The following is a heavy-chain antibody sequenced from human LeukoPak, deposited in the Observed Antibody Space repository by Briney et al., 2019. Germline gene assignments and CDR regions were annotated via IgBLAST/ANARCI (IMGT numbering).Heavy chain of an antibody. CDR1: GYTLTELS. CDR2: FDPEDGET. Sequence: ASVKVSCKVSGYTLTELSMHWVRQAPGKGLEWMGGFDPEDGETIYAQRFQGRVTMTEDTSTDTAYMELSSLRSEDTAVYYCATGVTFWSGWSPAHYFDYWGQGTLVTVSS. J-gene: IGHJ4*02. V-gene: IGHV1-24*01. D-gene: IGHD3-3*01. CDR3: ATGVTFWSGWSPAHYFDY.